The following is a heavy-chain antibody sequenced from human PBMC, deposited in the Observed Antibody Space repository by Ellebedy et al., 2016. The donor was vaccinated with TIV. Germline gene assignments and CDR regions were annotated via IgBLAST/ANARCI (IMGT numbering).Heavy chain of an antibody. CDR3: TKDSGWEHEY. D-gene: IGHD3-10*01. J-gene: IGHJ4*02. Sequence: GESLKISCAASGFALSSNGMSWVRQAPGKGLEWVSGICGNGGSTYYADSVEGRFTISRDISKNTLYLQMNSLRVEDTARYYCTKDSGWEHEYWGQGTLVSISS. CDR2: ICGNGGST. V-gene: IGHV3-23*01. CDR1: GFALSSNG.